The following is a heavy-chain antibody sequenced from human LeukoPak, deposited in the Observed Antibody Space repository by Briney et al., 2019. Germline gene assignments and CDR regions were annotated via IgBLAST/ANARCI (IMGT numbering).Heavy chain of an antibody. V-gene: IGHV4-34*01. J-gene: IGHJ5*02. Sequence: SETLSLTCAVYGGSFSGYYWSWIRQPPGKGLEWIGEINHSGSTNYNPSLKSRVTISVDTSKNQFSLKLSSVTAADTAVYYCARARYDYVWGSYRLLHNWFDPWGQGTLVTVSS. D-gene: IGHD3-16*02. CDR3: ARARYDYVWGSYRLLHNWFDP. CDR1: GGSFSGYY. CDR2: INHSGST.